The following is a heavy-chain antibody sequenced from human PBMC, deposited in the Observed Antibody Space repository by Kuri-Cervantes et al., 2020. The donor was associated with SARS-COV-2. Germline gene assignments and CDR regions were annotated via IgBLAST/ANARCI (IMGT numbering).Heavy chain of an antibody. Sequence: LTCAASGFTFSSYAMSWVRQAPGKGLEWVSVIYSGGSSTYYADSVKGRFTISRDNSKNTLYLQMNSLRAEDTAVYYCAKFAKVLLWFGDHYYFDYWGQGTLVTVSS. CDR3: AKFAKVLLWFGDHYYFDY. J-gene: IGHJ4*02. V-gene: IGHV3-23*03. CDR2: IYSGGSST. CDR1: GFTFSSYA. D-gene: IGHD3-10*01.